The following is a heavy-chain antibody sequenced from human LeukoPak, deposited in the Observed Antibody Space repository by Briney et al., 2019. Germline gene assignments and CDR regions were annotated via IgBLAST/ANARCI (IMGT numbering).Heavy chain of an antibody. CDR2: ISYDGSNK. CDR3: AKGTTHYYDSSGPDAFDI. CDR1: GFTFSSYG. Sequence: GRSLRLSCAASGFTFSSYGMHWVRQAPGKGLEWVAVISYDGSNKYYADSVKGRFTISRDNSKNTLYLQMNSLSAEDTAVYYCAKGTTHYYDSSGPDAFDIWGQGTMVTVSS. D-gene: IGHD3-22*01. V-gene: IGHV3-30*18. J-gene: IGHJ3*02.